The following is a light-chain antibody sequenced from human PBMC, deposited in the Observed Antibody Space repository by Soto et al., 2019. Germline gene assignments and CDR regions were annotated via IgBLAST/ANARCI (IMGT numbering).Light chain of an antibody. CDR1: SSDVGAYNY. V-gene: IGLV2-11*01. CDR3: SSKRTTASLV. J-gene: IGLJ1*01. CDR2: EVS. Sequence: QSVLTQPRSVSASPGQSVTISCTGTSSDVGAYNYVSWYQQHPGKAPKLMIYEVSSRPSGVSDRFSGSKSGNTASLTISGLQAADEADYYCSSKRTTASLVFGTGTKVTVL.